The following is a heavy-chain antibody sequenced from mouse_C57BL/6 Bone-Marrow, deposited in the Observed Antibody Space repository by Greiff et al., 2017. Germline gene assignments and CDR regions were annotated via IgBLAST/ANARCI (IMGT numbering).Heavy chain of an antibody. J-gene: IGHJ3*01. Sequence: EVKLMESGAELVRPGASVKLSCTASGFNIKDDYMHWVKQRPEQGLEWIGWIDPENGDTEYASKFQGKATITVDTSSNTAYLQLSSLTSEDTAVYYCARNANGGQGTLVTVSA. CDR1: GFNIKDDY. V-gene: IGHV14-4*01. CDR2: IDPENGDT. CDR3: ARNAN.